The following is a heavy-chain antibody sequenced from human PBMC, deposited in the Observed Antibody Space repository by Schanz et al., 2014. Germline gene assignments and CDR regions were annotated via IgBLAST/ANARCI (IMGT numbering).Heavy chain of an antibody. V-gene: IGHV3-21*01. D-gene: IGHD3-9*01. CDR1: EFTFSSYK. CDR2: ISSSGSYI. Sequence: VQLVESGGGLVKPGRSLRLSCAASEFTFSSYKMNWVRQAPGKGLEWVSSISSSGSYIHYADSVKGRFTISRDNAKNTLYLQMNSLRAEDTAVYYCARDSRPNYDFLTAYYSIDYWGQGTLVTVSS. CDR3: ARDSRPNYDFLTAYYSIDY. J-gene: IGHJ4*02.